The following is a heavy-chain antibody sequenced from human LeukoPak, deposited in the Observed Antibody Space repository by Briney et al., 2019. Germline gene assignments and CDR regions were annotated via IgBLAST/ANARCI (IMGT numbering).Heavy chain of an antibody. CDR3: ARHGLHSSSWLDYYYYGMDV. J-gene: IGHJ6*02. CDR1: GGSISSYY. CDR2: IYYSGST. V-gene: IGHV4-59*01. D-gene: IGHD6-13*01. Sequence: SEILSLTCTVSGGSISSYYWSWIRQPPGKGLEWIGYIYYSGSTNYNPSLKSRVTISVDTSKNQFSLKLSSVTAADTAVYYCARHGLHSSSWLDYYYYGMDVWGQGTTVTVSS.